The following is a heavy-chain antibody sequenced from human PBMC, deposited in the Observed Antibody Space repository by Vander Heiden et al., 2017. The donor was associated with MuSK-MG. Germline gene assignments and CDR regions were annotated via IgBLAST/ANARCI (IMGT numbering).Heavy chain of an antibody. V-gene: IGHV4-38-2*01. J-gene: IGHJ3*02. CDR1: GYSISSGYY. D-gene: IGHD2-2*01. Sequence: QVQLQESGPGLVKPSETLSLTCAVSGYSISSGYYWGWIRQPPGKGLEWIGSSYHSGSTYYNPSLKSRVTISVDTSKNQFSLKLSSVTAADTAVYYCARPGYCSSTSCSYGAFDIWGQGTMVTVSS. CDR3: ARPGYCSSTSCSYGAFDI. CDR2: SYHSGST.